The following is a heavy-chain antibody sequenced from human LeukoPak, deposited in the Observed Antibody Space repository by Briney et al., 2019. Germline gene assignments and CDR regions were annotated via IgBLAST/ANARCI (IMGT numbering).Heavy chain of an antibody. CDR2: IRHDGSIG. Sequence: GGSLRLSCAASGFSFSTYGMHWVRQAPGKGLEWVTFIRHDGSIGYYADSVKGRFTSSRDNSKNTVFLQMNSLRPEDTAVYYCAKTASNYLDYRGQGTLVTVSS. J-gene: IGHJ4*02. CDR1: GFSFSTYG. D-gene: IGHD2-21*02. CDR3: AKTASNYLDY. V-gene: IGHV3-30*02.